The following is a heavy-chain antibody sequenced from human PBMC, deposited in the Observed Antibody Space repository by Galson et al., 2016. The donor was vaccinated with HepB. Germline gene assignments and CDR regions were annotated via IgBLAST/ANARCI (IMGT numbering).Heavy chain of an antibody. CDR2: IIPIFGTA. D-gene: IGHD3-10*01. CDR1: GGTFSSYA. Sequence: SVKVSCKASGGTFSSYAISWVRQAPGQGLEWMGGIIPIFGTANSAQKFQGRVTITADKSTSTAYMDLSSLRSEDTAVYYCARGITMVRGVAFYYYMDVWGKGTTVTVSS. CDR3: ARGITMVRGVAFYYYMDV. J-gene: IGHJ6*03. V-gene: IGHV1-69*06.